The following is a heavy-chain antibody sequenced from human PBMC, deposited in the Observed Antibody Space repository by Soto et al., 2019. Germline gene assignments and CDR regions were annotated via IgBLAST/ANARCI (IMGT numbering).Heavy chain of an antibody. Sequence: QVQLVESGGGVVQPGRSLRLSCAASGFTFSSYGMHWVRQAPGKGLEWVAVISYDGSNKYYADSVKGRFTISRDNSKHTLYLQMNSLRAEDTAVYYCAHHLGGGIAVAGTGEELDWGQGTLVTVSS. CDR3: AHHLGGGIAVAGTGEELD. J-gene: IGHJ1*01. V-gene: IGHV3-30*03. CDR2: ISYDGSNK. D-gene: IGHD6-19*01. CDR1: GFTFSSYG.